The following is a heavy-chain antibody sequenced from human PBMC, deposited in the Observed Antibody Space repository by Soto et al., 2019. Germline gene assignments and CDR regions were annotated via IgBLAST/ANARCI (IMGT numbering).Heavy chain of an antibody. J-gene: IGHJ3*02. CDR3: ANNPLGAPGAFDI. CDR1: GGTFSSYA. D-gene: IGHD3-16*01. Sequence: ASVKVSCKASGGTFSSYAISWVRQAPGQGLEWMGGIIPIFGTANYAQKFQGRVTITADESTSTAYMELSSLRPEDTAVYYCANNPLGAPGAFDIWGQGTMVTVSS. CDR2: IIPIFGTA. V-gene: IGHV1-69*13.